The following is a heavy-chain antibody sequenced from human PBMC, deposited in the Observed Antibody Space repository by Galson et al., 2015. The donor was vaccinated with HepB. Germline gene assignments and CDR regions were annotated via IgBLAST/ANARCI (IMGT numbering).Heavy chain of an antibody. Sequence: SVKVSCKASGYTFRSYGISWVRQAPGQGLEWTGWISTYNGDTNYAQKFQGRVTMTTDTSTSTVYMELKSLRSDDTAVYYCAREGWDDSSGYYHGMDVWGQGTTVTVSS. D-gene: IGHD3-22*01. CDR2: ISTYNGDT. V-gene: IGHV1-18*04. CDR1: GYTFRSYG. J-gene: IGHJ6*02. CDR3: AREGWDDSSGYYHGMDV.